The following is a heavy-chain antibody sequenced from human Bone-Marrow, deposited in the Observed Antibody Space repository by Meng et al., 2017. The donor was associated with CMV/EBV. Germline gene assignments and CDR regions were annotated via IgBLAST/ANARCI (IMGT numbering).Heavy chain of an antibody. CDR3: ARGNAHAFDY. CDR2: IRNSSDIT. J-gene: IGHJ4*02. V-gene: IGHV3-48*03. Sequence: GGSLRLSCAASGFTVNNYDMNWVRQPPGKGLEWISYIRNSSDITYYADSVKGRFTISRDNAKNSLYLQMNSLRAEDTAVYYCARGNAHAFDYWGQGTLVTVSS. CDR1: GFTVNNYD. D-gene: IGHD1-1*01.